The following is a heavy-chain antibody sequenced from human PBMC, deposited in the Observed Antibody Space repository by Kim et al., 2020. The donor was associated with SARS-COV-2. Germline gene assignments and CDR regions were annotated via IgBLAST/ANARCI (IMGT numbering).Heavy chain of an antibody. CDR2: VYDSGSP. CDR1: GGSMHTSGYY. Sequence: SETLSLTCSVSGGSMHTSGYYWGWIRQPPGKGLEWIGSVYDSGSPYYNPSLKSRLTISADTSRGQFSLNLHSVSAADTAVYYCARRNSDGNDAVVVCGQG. J-gene: IGHJ3*01. D-gene: IGHD2-21*02. V-gene: IGHV4-39*01. CDR3: ARRNSDGNDAVVV.